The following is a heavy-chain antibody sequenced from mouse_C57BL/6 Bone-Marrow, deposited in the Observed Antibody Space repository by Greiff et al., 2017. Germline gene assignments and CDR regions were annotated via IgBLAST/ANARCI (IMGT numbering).Heavy chain of an antibody. CDR2: INPNSGST. J-gene: IGHJ4*01. V-gene: IGHV1-64*01. Sequence: QVQLQQPGAELVKPGASVKLSCKASGYTFTSYWMHWVKQRPGQGLEWIGMINPNSGSTNYNEKFKSKATLTVDKSSSTAYMQLSSLTSEDSAVYYCARAYYKGEDYWGQGTSVTVSS. CDR1: GYTFTSYW. D-gene: IGHD2-12*01. CDR3: ARAYYKGEDY.